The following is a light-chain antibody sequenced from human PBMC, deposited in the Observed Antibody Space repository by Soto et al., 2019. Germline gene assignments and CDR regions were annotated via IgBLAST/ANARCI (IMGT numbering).Light chain of an antibody. CDR3: LQDYNYPLT. J-gene: IGKJ4*01. Sequence: AIQMTQSPSSLSASVGDRVTITCRASQGIRNALGWYQQKPGKAPKLLIYAASSLQSGVPSRFSRSGSGTDFTLTISSLQPEDFATYYCLQDYNYPLTFGGGTKVEIK. CDR1: QGIRNA. CDR2: AAS. V-gene: IGKV1-6*01.